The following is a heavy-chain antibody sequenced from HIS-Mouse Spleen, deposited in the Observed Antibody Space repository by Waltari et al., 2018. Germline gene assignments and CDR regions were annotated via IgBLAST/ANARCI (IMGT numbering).Heavy chain of an antibody. Sequence: QVQLQESGPGLVKPSETLSLTCTVSGYSISSGYYWGWIRQPPGKGLGWIGSIYHSGSTYYNPSLKSRVTISVATSKNQFSLKLSSVTAADTAVYYCASPIDSSSSYFDYWGQGTLVTVSS. CDR1: GYSISSGYY. CDR2: IYHSGST. J-gene: IGHJ4*02. CDR3: ASPIDSSSSYFDY. V-gene: IGHV4-38-2*02. D-gene: IGHD6-6*01.